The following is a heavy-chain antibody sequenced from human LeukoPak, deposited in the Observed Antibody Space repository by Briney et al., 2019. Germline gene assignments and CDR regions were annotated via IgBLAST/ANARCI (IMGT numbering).Heavy chain of an antibody. V-gene: IGHV1-2*02. CDR1: GYTFTGYY. D-gene: IGHD3-9*01. Sequence: GASVKVSCKASGYTFTGYYMHWVRQAPGQGLEWMGWINPNSGGTNYAQKFQGRVTMTRDTSISTAYMELRSLRSDDTAVYYYARSHYDILTGYYTEYYYYGMDVWGQGTTVTVSS. CDR2: INPNSGGT. CDR3: ARSHYDILTGYYTEYYYYGMDV. J-gene: IGHJ6*02.